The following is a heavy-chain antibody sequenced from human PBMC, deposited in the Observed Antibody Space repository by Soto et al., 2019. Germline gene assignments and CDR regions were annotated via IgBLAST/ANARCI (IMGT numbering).Heavy chain of an antibody. CDR2: ISYDGSNK. Sequence: QVQLVESGGGVVQPGRSLRLSCAASGFTFSSYGMHWVRQAPGKGLEWVAVISYDGSNKYYADSVKGRFTISRDNSKNTLYLQMNSLRAEDTAVYYCAKPEHSSGYNGERYYYYGMDVWGQGTTVTVSS. V-gene: IGHV3-30*18. CDR1: GFTFSSYG. J-gene: IGHJ6*02. D-gene: IGHD3-22*01. CDR3: AKPEHSSGYNGERYYYYGMDV.